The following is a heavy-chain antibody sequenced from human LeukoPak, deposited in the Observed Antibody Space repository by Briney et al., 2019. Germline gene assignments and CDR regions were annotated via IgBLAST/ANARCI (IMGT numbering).Heavy chain of an antibody. CDR2: INPNSGGT. Sequence: ASVKVSCKASGYSFTGYYIHWVRQAPGQGLERMGWINPNSGGTSYVQKFQGWVTMTRDTSISTAYMELNSLRSNDTAVYYCARGEERNFYYYYGMDVWGQGTTVTVSS. V-gene: IGHV1-2*04. D-gene: IGHD1-1*01. J-gene: IGHJ6*02. CDR3: ARGEERNFYYYYGMDV. CDR1: GYSFTGYY.